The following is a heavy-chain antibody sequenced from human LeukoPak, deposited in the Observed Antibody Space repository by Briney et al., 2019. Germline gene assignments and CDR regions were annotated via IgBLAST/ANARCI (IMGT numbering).Heavy chain of an antibody. CDR1: GGSFSGYY. CDR3: ARGGGRFGELLHPNYFDY. D-gene: IGHD3-10*01. Sequence: PSETLSLTCAVYGGSFSGYYWSWIRQPPGKGLEWIGEINHSGSTNYKPSLKSRVTISVDTSKNQFSLKLSSVTAADTAVYYCARGGGRFGELLHPNYFDYWGQGTLVTVSS. J-gene: IGHJ4*02. CDR2: INHSGST. V-gene: IGHV4-34*01.